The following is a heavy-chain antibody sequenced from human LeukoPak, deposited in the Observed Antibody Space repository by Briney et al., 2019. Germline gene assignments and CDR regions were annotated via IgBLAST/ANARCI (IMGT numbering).Heavy chain of an antibody. Sequence: GGSLRLSCAASGFTFSTYSMNWVRQAPGKGLGWVSSINSSGDYIYYADSVKGRFTVSRDNAKNSLYLQMNSLRAEDTAIYYCARVSGTWVQLPTDYWGQGTLVTVSS. J-gene: IGHJ4*02. V-gene: IGHV3-21*01. CDR3: ARVSGTWVQLPTDY. CDR2: INSSGDYI. CDR1: GFTFSTYS. D-gene: IGHD5-18*01.